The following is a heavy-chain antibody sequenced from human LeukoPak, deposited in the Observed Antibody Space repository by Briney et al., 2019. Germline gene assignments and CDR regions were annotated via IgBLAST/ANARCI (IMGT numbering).Heavy chain of an antibody. CDR1: GGSIGSGDYY. V-gene: IGHV4-30-4*08. CDR2: IYYSGST. CDR3: ARHPYYDILTGHYGTFDY. Sequence: SETLSLTCTVSGGSIGSGDYYWSWIRQPPGKGLEWIGYIYYSGSTYYNPSLKSRVTMSVDTSKNQFSLNLNSVTAADTAVYYCARHPYYDILTGHYGTFDYWGQGTLATVSS. D-gene: IGHD3-9*01. J-gene: IGHJ4*02.